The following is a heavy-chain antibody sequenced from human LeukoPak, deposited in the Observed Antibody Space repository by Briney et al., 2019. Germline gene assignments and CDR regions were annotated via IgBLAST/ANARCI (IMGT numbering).Heavy chain of an antibody. CDR3: ARSARLMKGVVEVTALDD. D-gene: IGHD3-3*01. CDR2: LSSSGSAF. V-gene: IGHV3-48*03. J-gene: IGHJ4*02. Sequence: GGSLRLSCEDSGFTFRSHEMNWVRQAPGKGLEWIAYLSSSGSAFSYAASVKGRFTIARDNAKNSVYLEMNSLRADDTAVYYYARSARLMKGVVEVTALDDWGQGTLVTVSS. CDR1: GFTFRSHE.